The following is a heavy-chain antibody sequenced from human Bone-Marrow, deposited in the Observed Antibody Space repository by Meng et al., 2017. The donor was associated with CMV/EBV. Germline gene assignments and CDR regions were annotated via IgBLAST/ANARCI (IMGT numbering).Heavy chain of an antibody. J-gene: IGHJ3*02. CDR1: GFSLSTSGMR. CDR3: ARISLVPAAVDAFDI. V-gene: IGHV2-70D*14. D-gene: IGHD2-2*01. CDR2: IDWDDDK. Sequence: SGPTLVKPTQTLTLTCTFSGFSLSTSGMRVSWIRQPPGKALEWLARIDWDDDKFYSTSLKTRLTISKDTSKNQVVLTMTNMDPVDTATYYCARISLVPAAVDAFDIWGQGTMVTVS.